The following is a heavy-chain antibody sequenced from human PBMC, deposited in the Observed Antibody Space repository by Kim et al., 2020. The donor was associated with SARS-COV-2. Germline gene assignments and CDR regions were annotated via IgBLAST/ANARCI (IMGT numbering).Heavy chain of an antibody. CDR3: ARGITNFDY. V-gene: IGHV3-30*01. J-gene: IGHJ4*02. Sequence: SNKYYADSVKRRFTIPRDNSKNTLYLQMNSLRAEDTAVYYCARGITNFDYWGQGTLVTVSS. CDR2: SNK. D-gene: IGHD1-20*01.